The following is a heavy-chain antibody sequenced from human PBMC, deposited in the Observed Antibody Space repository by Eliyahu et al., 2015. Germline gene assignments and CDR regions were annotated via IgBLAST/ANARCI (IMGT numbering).Heavy chain of an antibody. CDR1: XGSISSXX. CDR2: XYYSGST. Sequence: QVQLQESGPRLVKPSETLSLACTVSXGSISSXXWSWIRQAPGKGLEWIGYXYYSGSTTYXPSLESRVTISVDTSKNQFTLKLRSVTAADTAVYYCARDGFYYGLGSYSNVPYYGMDVWGQGTTVTVSS. V-gene: IGHV4-59*01. J-gene: IGHJ6*01. D-gene: IGHD3-10*01. CDR3: ARDGFYYGLGSYSNVPYYGMDV.